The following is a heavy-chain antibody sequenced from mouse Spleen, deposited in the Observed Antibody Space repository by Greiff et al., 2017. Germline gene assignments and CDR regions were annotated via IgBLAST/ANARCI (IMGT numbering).Heavy chain of an antibody. V-gene: IGHV1-20*01. CDR1: GYSFTGYF. D-gene: IGHD2-1*01. CDR2: INPYNGDT. CDR3: ARSNYYGNYDWYFDV. Sequence: VQLQQSGPELVKPGDSVKISCKASGYSFTGYFMNWVMQSHGKSLEWIGRINPYNGDTFYNQKFKGKATLTVDKSSSTAHMELRSLTSEDSAVYYCARSNYYGNYDWYFDVWGTGTTVTVSS. J-gene: IGHJ1*03.